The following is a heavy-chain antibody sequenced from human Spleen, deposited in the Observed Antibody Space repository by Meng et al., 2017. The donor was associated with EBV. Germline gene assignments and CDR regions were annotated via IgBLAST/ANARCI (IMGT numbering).Heavy chain of an antibody. CDR3: ARKSEGQWLAHFDY. Sequence: HVRPQVSGPGLVKPYGTLSLPCAVAGGSISSSNCWTLVRQPPGKWLEWIGEVLHRGSTNYNPSLKSRVTISIDKSKNQFSLNLTSVAATDTAVYYCARKSEGQWLAHFDYWGQGNLVTVSS. V-gene: IGHV4-4*02. D-gene: IGHD6-19*01. CDR2: VLHRGST. CDR1: GGSISSSNC. J-gene: IGHJ4*02.